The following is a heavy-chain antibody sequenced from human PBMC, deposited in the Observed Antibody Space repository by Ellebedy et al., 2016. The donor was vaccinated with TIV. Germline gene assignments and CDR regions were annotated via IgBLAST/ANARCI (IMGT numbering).Heavy chain of an antibody. J-gene: IGHJ4*02. CDR3: ARRTGVAVGATPFDY. CDR1: GYSFTSYW. V-gene: IGHV5-51*01. D-gene: IGHD1-26*01. CDR2: IYPGDSDT. Sequence: GGSLRLSCKGSGYSFTSYWIGWVRQMSGKGLEWMGIIYPGDSDTRYSPSFQGQVTISADKSISTAHLQWSSLKASDTAMYYCARRTGVAVGATPFDYWGQGTLVTVSS.